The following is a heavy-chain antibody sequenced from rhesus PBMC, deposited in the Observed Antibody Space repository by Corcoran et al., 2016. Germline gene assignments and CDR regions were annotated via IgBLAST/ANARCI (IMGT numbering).Heavy chain of an antibody. D-gene: IGHD1-20*01. V-gene: IGHV4-122*02. CDR2: ITYSGST. CDR3: ARDPPGAGTTLGY. CDR1: GGSISSGYYY. Sequence: QVQLQESGPGLVKPSETLSLTCAVSGGSISSGYYYWSWIRPPPGKGLEWIGYITYSGSTSYNPSLKSRVTISRDTSKNQFSLKLSSMTAADTAVYYCARDPPGAGTTLGYWGQGVLVTVSS. J-gene: IGHJ4*01.